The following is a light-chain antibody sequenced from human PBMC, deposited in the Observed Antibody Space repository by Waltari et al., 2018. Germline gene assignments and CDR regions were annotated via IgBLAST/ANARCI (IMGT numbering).Light chain of an antibody. J-gene: IGLJ3*02. Sequence: QSALTQPRSVSGSPGQSVTISCTGTSYDVGGYNYVSWYQQYPGKAPKVMIYDVSKRPSWVTDRFPGSKSGNTASLTISGLQAEDEADYYCCSFAGTSWVFGGGTKVTVL. CDR2: DVS. CDR1: SYDVGGYNY. V-gene: IGLV2-11*01. CDR3: CSFAGTSWV.